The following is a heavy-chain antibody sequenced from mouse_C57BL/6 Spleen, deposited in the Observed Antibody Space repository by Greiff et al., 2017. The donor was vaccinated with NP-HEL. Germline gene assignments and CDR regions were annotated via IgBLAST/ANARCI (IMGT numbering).Heavy chain of an antibody. Sequence: VKLVESGPELVKPGASVKISCKASGYTFTDYYINWVKQRPGQGLEWIGWIFPGSGSTYYNEKFKGKATLTVDKSSSTAYMLLSSLTSEDSAVYFCARSRDGYYGYFDYWGQGTTLTVSS. CDR1: GYTFTDYY. D-gene: IGHD2-3*01. CDR3: ARSRDGYYGYFDY. J-gene: IGHJ2*01. V-gene: IGHV1-75*01. CDR2: IFPGSGST.